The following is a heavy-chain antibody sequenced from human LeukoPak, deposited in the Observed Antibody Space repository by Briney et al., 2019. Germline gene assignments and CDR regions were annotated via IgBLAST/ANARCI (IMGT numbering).Heavy chain of an antibody. Sequence: ASVKVSCKVSGYTLTELSMHWVRQAPGKGLEWMGGFDPEDGETIYAQKFQGRVTMTEDTSTDTAYMELSSLRSEDTAVYYCATDGGSSWYWDAFDIWGQGTMVTVSS. J-gene: IGHJ3*02. V-gene: IGHV1-24*01. CDR3: ATDGGSSWYWDAFDI. D-gene: IGHD6-13*01. CDR2: FDPEDGET. CDR1: GYTLTELS.